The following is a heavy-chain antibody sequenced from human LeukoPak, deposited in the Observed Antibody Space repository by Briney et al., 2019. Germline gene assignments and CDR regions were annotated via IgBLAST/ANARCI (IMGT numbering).Heavy chain of an antibody. V-gene: IGHV4-39*07. Sequence: SETLSLTCTVSGGSISSSSYYWGWIRQPPGKGLEWIGSIYYSGSTYYNPSLKSRVTISVDTSKNQFSLKLSSVTAADTAVYYCARAPLNFDSSGYYLHFDYWGQGTLVTVSS. D-gene: IGHD3-22*01. CDR2: IYYSGST. CDR3: ARAPLNFDSSGYYLHFDY. J-gene: IGHJ4*02. CDR1: GGSISSSSYY.